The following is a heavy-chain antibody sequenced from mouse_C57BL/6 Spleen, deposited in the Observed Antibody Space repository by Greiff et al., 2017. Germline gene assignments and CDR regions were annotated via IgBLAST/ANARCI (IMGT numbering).Heavy chain of an antibody. CDR1: GYAFTNYL. CDR2: INPGSGGT. V-gene: IGHV1-54*01. D-gene: IGHD2-5*01. CDR3: AREYSNYDYAMDY. J-gene: IGHJ4*01. Sequence: QVQLQQSGAELVRPGTSVQVSCKASGYAFTNYLIEWVKQRPGQGLEWIGVINPGSGGTNYNEKFKGQATLTADKSSSPAYMQLSSLTSEDSAVYFCAREYSNYDYAMDYWGQGTSVTVAS.